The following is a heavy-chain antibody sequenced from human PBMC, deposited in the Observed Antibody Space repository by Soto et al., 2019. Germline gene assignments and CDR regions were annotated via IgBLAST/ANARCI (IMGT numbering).Heavy chain of an antibody. J-gene: IGHJ4*02. CDR1: GFTISSYA. CDR3: AREMERVFDY. V-gene: IGHV3-30-3*01. D-gene: IGHD1-1*01. Sequence: PGESLSLSCAASGFTISSYAMHWVRQAPGKGLEGVAVISYDGSNKYYADSVKGRFTISRDNSKNTLYLQMNSLRIEDTAVYYCAREMERVFDYWGQGTLVTVSS. CDR2: ISYDGSNK.